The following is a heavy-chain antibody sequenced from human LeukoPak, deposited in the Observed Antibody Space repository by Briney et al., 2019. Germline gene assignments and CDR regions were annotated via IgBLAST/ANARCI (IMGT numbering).Heavy chain of an antibody. J-gene: IGHJ4*02. Sequence: GGSLRLSCAASGFTFTDYAMGWVRQAPGQVLEWASTISASGSTTYYADSVRGRFTISRDNSKNTLSLQMSRLRAEDTAVYYCAKARTPYNSGFDYWGQGTLVAVSS. CDR3: AKARTPYNSGFDY. D-gene: IGHD6-19*01. CDR2: ISASGSTT. CDR1: GFTFTDYA. V-gene: IGHV3-23*01.